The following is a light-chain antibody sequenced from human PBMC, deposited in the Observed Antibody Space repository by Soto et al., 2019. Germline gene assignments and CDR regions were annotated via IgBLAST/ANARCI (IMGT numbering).Light chain of an antibody. CDR3: QQYNNWPPWT. V-gene: IGKV3-15*01. Sequence: EIVMTQSPATLSVSPGERATLSCRASQSVSSNLAWYQQKPGQAPRLLIYGASTRATGIPARFSGSGSVTEFTLTISSLQAEDFAGCYCQQYNNWPPWTFGQGTKVEIK. CDR1: QSVSSN. J-gene: IGKJ1*01. CDR2: GAS.